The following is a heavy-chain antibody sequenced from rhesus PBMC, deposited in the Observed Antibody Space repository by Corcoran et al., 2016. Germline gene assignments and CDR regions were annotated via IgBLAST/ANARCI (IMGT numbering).Heavy chain of an antibody. D-gene: IGHD6-25*01. V-gene: IGHV4S7*01. J-gene: IGHJ4*01. CDR3: ARGGGGSWNFDY. CDR1: GGSISGYYL. Sequence: QVQLQESGPGVVKPSETLSLTCAVSGGSISGYYLWSWIRQPPGKGLEWIGYIYGGSGSTSYNPSLKSRVIMSIDPSKNQFSLKLSSVTAADTAVYYCARGGGGSWNFDYWGQGVLVTVSS. CDR2: IYGGSGST.